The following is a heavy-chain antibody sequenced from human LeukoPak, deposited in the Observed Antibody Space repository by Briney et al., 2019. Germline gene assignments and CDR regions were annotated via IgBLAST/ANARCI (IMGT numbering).Heavy chain of an antibody. V-gene: IGHV3-30*02. J-gene: IGHJ3*02. Sequence: PGGSLRLSCAASGFILNDYGMHWVRQAPGKGLEWVADIWFDKNQHFADSVKGRFAISRDNSKNTLYLQMNSLRAEDTAVYYCAKDFLKVGAAFDIWGQGTMVTVSS. CDR1: GFILNDYG. CDR3: AKDFLKVGAAFDI. D-gene: IGHD1-26*01. CDR2: IWFDKNQ.